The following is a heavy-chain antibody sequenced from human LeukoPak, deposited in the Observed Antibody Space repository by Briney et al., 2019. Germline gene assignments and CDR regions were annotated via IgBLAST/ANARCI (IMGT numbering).Heavy chain of an antibody. Sequence: SETLSLTCTVSGGSIISSSDSWGWIRQPPGKGLEWIGNISYSGSTNYNPSLKSRVTISVDTSKNQFSLKLSSVTAADTAVYYCARGTYSNYVDYWGQGTLVTVSS. CDR3: ARGTYSNYVDY. J-gene: IGHJ4*02. CDR2: ISYSGST. CDR1: GGSIISSSDS. V-gene: IGHV4-39*07. D-gene: IGHD4-11*01.